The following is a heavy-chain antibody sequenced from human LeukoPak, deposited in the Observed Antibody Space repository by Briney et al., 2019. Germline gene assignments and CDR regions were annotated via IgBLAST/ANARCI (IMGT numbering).Heavy chain of an antibody. CDR1: GFTFSSYA. D-gene: IGHD2-15*01. J-gene: IGHJ5*02. V-gene: IGHV3-30*04. Sequence: GGSLRLSCAASGFTFSSYAMHWVRQAPGKGLEWVAVISYDGSNKYYADSVKGRFTISRDNSKNTLYLQMNSLRAEDTAVYYCARDPWAGYCSGGSCYSVGWFDPWGQGTLVTVSS. CDR2: ISYDGSNK. CDR3: ARDPWAGYCSGGSCYSVGWFDP.